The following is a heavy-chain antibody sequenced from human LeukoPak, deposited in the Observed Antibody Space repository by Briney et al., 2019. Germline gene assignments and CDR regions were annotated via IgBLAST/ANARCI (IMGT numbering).Heavy chain of an antibody. CDR3: ARETTVATGDFDY. CDR2: ISSSGSAI. V-gene: IGHV3-48*03. CDR1: GFTFSSYE. Sequence: GGSLRLSCAASGFTFSSYEMNWVRQAPGKGLEWVSYISSSGSAIRYADSVKGRFTISRDNVKNSLYLQMNSLRVEDTAVYYCARETTVATGDFDYWGQGTLVTVSS. J-gene: IGHJ4*02. D-gene: IGHD4-23*01.